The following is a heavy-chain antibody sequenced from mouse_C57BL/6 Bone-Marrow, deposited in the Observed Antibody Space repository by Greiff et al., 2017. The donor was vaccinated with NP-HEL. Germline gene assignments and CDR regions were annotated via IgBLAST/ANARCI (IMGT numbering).Heavy chain of an antibody. J-gene: IGHJ1*03. Sequence: EVKLMESGGGLVKPGGSLKLSCAASGFTFSSYAMSWVRQTPEKRLEWVATISDGGSYTYYPDNVKGRFTISRDNAKNNLYLQMSHLKSEDTAMYYCARGGWWYFDVWGTGTTVTVSS. D-gene: IGHD1-1*02. CDR3: ARGGWWYFDV. V-gene: IGHV5-4*03. CDR1: GFTFSSYA. CDR2: ISDGGSYT.